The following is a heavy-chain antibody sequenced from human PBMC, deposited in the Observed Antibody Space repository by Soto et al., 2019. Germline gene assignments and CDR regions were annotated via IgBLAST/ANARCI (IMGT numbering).Heavy chain of an antibody. J-gene: IGHJ4*02. V-gene: IGHV3-30*18. D-gene: IGHD5-18*01. Sequence: QVQLVESGGGVVQPGRSLRLSCAASGFTFSPYGIHWVRQSPGKGLEWVSLISYDESKKFYAESVKGRFTISRDNSKNTVYLQMNSLRGEATAVYYCAKDYYRGYSYAHDYWGQGTLVTVSS. CDR1: GFTFSPYG. CDR3: AKDYYRGYSYAHDY. CDR2: ISYDESKK.